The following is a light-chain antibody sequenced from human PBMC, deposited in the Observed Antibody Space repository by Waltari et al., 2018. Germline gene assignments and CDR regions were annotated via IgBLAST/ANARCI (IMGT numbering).Light chain of an antibody. CDR2: GAS. V-gene: IGKV3-15*01. CDR3: QQYDNWLGT. Sequence: EIVMTQSPATLSVFPGERATLSCRASQSIRSNLAWYHNKPGKAPSLLIYGASTRATGIPARFSGSGSGTEFTLTISSLQSEDFAVYFCQQYDNWLGTFGQGTKVEIK. CDR1: QSIRSN. J-gene: IGKJ1*01.